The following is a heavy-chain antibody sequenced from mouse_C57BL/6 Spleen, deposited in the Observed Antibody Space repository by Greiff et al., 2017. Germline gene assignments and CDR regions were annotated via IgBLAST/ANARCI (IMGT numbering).Heavy chain of an antibody. J-gene: IGHJ1*03. CDR1: GYTFTGYW. V-gene: IGHV1-9*01. CDR2: ILPGSGST. CDR3: ARSRAYYGSSPWYFDV. D-gene: IGHD1-1*01. Sequence: VKLMESGAELMKPGASVKLSCKATGYTFTGYWIEWVKQRPGHGLAWIGEILPGSGSTNYNEKFKGKATFTADTSSNTAYMQLSSLTTEDSAIYYCARSRAYYGSSPWYFDVWGTGTTVTVSS.